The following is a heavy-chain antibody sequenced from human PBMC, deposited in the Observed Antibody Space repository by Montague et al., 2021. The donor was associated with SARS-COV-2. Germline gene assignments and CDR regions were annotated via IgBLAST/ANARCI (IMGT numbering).Heavy chain of an antibody. CDR2: ISYDGSNK. CDR1: GFPFSSYA. V-gene: IGHV3-30-3*01. D-gene: IGHD1-26*01. J-gene: IGHJ4*02. CDR3: AREEAWYSGAIDY. Sequence: YRRLSCAASGFPFSSYAMHWVRQAPGKGLEWVAVISYDGSNKYYADSVKGRFTISRDNSKNTLYLQMNSLRAEDTAVYYCAREEAWYSGAIDYWGQGTLVTVSS.